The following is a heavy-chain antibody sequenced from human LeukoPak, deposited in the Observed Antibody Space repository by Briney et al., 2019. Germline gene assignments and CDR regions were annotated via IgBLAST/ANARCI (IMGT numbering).Heavy chain of an antibody. CDR3: AKRQLGENYYYGSGTYLDY. D-gene: IGHD3-10*01. CDR1: GFTFSNYS. CDR2: ISSSGSTI. Sequence: GGSLRLSCAASGFTFSNYSMNWVRQAPGKGLEWVSYISSSGSTIYYADSVKGRFTISRDNAKNSLYLQMNSLRAEDTAVYYCAKRQLGENYYYGSGTYLDYWGQGTLVTVSS. V-gene: IGHV3-48*04. J-gene: IGHJ4*02.